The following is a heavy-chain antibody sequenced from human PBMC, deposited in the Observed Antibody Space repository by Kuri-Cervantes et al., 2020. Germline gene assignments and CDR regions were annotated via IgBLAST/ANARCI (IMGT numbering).Heavy chain of an antibody. D-gene: IGHD6-19*01. CDR3: GTVFSPIESVAMPS. Sequence: ASVKVSCKVSGYRPSELSMHWVRQAPGKGLEWMVGFAPEDGVTIYAPKFQGRVVMTEDTSTNTAYMELYSLRSDDTAVYYCGTVFSPIESVAMPSWGQGTLVTVSS. CDR2: FAPEDGVT. V-gene: IGHV1-24*01. CDR1: GYRPSELS. J-gene: IGHJ5*02.